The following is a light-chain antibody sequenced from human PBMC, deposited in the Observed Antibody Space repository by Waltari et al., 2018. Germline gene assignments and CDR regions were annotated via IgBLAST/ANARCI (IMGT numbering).Light chain of an antibody. V-gene: IGLV2-14*03. CDR3: SSFTSSSTWV. CDR2: DVS. Sequence: QSALTQPASVSGSPGQSPTIPCPGTTRDVGLSTYCSWYQHHPGKAPKLMIYDVSNRPSGVSNRFSGSKSGNTASLTISGLQAEDEADYYCSSFTSSSTWVFGGGTKLTVL. J-gene: IGLJ3*02. CDR1: TRDVGLSTY.